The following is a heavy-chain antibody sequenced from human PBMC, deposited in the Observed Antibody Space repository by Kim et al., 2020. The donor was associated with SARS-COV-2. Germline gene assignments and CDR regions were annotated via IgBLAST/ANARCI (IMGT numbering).Heavy chain of an antibody. J-gene: IGHJ3*02. CDR3: AKVREFTIFGVLDAFDI. Sequence: KGRFTIPRDNSKNTLYLQMNSLRAEDTAVYYCAKVREFTIFGVLDAFDIWGQGTMVTVSS. V-gene: IGHV3-23*01. D-gene: IGHD3-3*01.